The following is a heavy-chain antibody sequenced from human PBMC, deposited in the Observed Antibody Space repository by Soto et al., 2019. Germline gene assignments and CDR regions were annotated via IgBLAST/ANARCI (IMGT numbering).Heavy chain of an antibody. D-gene: IGHD1-7*01. J-gene: IGHJ5*02. V-gene: IGHV2-5*02. Sequence: QITLKESGPTLVKPTQTLTLTCTFSGFSLSTSGVGVGWIRQPPGKALEWLALIYWDDDKRYSPSLKSRLTIPKDTSKSQVVLTMTNMYPVDTATYYCAHSRYNWNYQDWFDPWGQGTLVTVSS. CDR1: GFSLSTSGVG. CDR3: AHSRYNWNYQDWFDP. CDR2: IYWDDDK.